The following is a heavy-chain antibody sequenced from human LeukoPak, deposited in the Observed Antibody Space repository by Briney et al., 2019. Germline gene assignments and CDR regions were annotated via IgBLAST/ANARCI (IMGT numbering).Heavy chain of an antibody. CDR1: GDSISSRSDF. Sequence: SETLFLTCSVSGDSISSRSDFWGWIRQPPGKGLEWIGSVYYSGSTYYSPSLKSRVTVSVDTSKNQFSLKLSSVTAADTAVYYCARPHSSGWYGAFDIWGQGTMVTVSS. CDR2: VYYSGST. D-gene: IGHD6-19*01. V-gene: IGHV4-39*01. J-gene: IGHJ3*02. CDR3: ARPHSSGWYGAFDI.